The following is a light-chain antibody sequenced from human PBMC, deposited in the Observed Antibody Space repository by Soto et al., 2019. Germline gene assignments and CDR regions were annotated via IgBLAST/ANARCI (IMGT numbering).Light chain of an antibody. CDR2: GAS. Sequence: MGMAQARATLSVSPGERATLSWRASQSVSSNLAWYQQKPGQAPRLLIYGASSRATGIPDRFSGSGSGTDFTLTISRLEPEDFAVYYCQQYGSSPRTSGQGTKVDIK. CDR1: QSVSSN. J-gene: IGKJ1*01. V-gene: IGKV3-20*01. CDR3: QQYGSSPRT.